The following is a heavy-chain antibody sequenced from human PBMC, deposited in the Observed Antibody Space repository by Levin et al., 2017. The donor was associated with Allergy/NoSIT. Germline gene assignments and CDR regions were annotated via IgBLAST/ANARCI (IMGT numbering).Heavy chain of an antibody. CDR1: GFTFSTYR. J-gene: IGHJ6*02. CDR3: TRDWGGLGV. Sequence: QSGGSLRLSCAASGFTFSTYRMHWVRQAPGKGLEWVSLISSDGSNTNYADSVKGRFTISRDNAKNTLYLQMNSLRVEDTAVYFCTRDWGGLGVWGQGTTVTVSS. V-gene: IGHV3-74*01. D-gene: IGHD7-27*01. CDR2: ISSDGSNT.